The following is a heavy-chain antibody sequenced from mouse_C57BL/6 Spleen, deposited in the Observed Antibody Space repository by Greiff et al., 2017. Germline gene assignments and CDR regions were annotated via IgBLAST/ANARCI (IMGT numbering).Heavy chain of an antibody. CDR3: AIWDYYGSSLLFAY. J-gene: IGHJ3*01. D-gene: IGHD1-1*01. CDR1: GYTFTSYW. CDR2: IHPSDSDT. V-gene: IGHV1-74*01. Sequence: QVQLQQPGAELVKPGASVKVSCKASGYTFTSYWMHWVKQRPGQGLEWIGRIHPSDSDTNYNQKFKGKATLTVDKSSSTAYMQLSSLTSEDSAVYYCAIWDYYGSSLLFAYWGQGTLVTVSA.